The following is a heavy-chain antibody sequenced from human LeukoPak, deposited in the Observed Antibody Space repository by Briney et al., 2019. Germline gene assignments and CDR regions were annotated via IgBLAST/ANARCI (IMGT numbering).Heavy chain of an antibody. Sequence: ASVKVSCKASGYTFTSYYMHWVRQAPGQGLEWMGIINPSGGSTSYAQKFQGRVTMTRDTSTSTVYMELSSLRSEDTAVYYCARDRGDIVVVPAAIGALNWFDPWGKGTTVTVSS. D-gene: IGHD2-2*01. CDR1: GYTFTSYY. CDR2: INPSGGST. V-gene: IGHV1-46*03. J-gene: IGHJ5*01. CDR3: ARDRGDIVVVPAAIGALNWFDP.